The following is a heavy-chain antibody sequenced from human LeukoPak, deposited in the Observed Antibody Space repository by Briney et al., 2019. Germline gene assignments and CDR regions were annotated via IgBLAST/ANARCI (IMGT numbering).Heavy chain of an antibody. CDR2: ISTYDGNT. V-gene: IGHV1-18*04. CDR3: ARGWEGDY. Sequence: GASVKVSCKASGYTFTNYDITWVRQAPGQGLEWMGWISTYDGNTDYAQNLQDRVTMTTDTSTSTAYMELRSLGSDDTALYYCARGWEGDYWGQGTLVTVSS. J-gene: IGHJ4*02. D-gene: IGHD1-26*01. CDR1: GYTFTNYD.